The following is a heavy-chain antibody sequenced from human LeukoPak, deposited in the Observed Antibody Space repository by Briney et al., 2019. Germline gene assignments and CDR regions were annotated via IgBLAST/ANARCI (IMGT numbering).Heavy chain of an antibody. V-gene: IGHV3-20*04. CDR2: INWNGGST. CDR1: GFTFDDYG. J-gene: IGHJ4*02. CDR3: ARDIGVVGATGYFDY. D-gene: IGHD1-26*01. Sequence: GGSLRLSCAASGFTFDDYGMSWVRQAPGKGLEWVSGINWNGGSTGYADSVKGRFTISRDNAKDSLYLQMNSLRAEDTALYYCARDIGVVGATGYFDYWGQGTLVTVSS.